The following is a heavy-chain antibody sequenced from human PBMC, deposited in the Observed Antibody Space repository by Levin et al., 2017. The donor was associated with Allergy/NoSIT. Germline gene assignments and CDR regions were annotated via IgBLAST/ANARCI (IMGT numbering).Heavy chain of an antibody. Sequence: KISCKASGGTFSSYTISWVRQAPGQGLEWMGRIIPILGIANYAQKFQGRVTITADKSTSTAYMELSSLRSEDTAVYYCAGCITNTKVHDLWGRGTLVTVSS. CDR1: GGTFSSYT. CDR2: IIPILGIA. J-gene: IGHJ2*01. CDR3: AGCITNTKVHDL. V-gene: IGHV1-69*02. D-gene: IGHD3-3*01.